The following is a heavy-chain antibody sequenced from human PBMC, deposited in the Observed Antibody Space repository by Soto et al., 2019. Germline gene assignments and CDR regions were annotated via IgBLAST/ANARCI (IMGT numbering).Heavy chain of an antibody. J-gene: IGHJ4*02. CDR1: GFSLSTSGVG. V-gene: IGHV2-5*02. CDR3: AHRGPMTTVTHFDY. Sequence: QITLKESGPTLVKPTQTLTLTCTFSGFSLSTSGVGVGWIRQPPGKALEWLALIYWDDDKRYSPSLKSRLTITKDNSKNQVVLTMTNMDPVDTATYYCAHRGPMTTVTHFDYWGQGTLVTVSS. D-gene: IGHD4-17*01. CDR2: IYWDDDK.